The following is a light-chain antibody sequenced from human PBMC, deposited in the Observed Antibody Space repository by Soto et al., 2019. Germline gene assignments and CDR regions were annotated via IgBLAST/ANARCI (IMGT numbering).Light chain of an antibody. Sequence: EIVLTQSPGTLSLSPGERATLSCRASQSVSSAYLAWYQQIPGQAPRLLIYCASSRATGIPDRFSGSGSGTDFTLTISGLEPEDFAVYYCQQSGSSFYTFGQGNKLEIK. CDR1: QSVSSAY. CDR2: CAS. J-gene: IGKJ2*01. CDR3: QQSGSSFYT. V-gene: IGKV3-20*01.